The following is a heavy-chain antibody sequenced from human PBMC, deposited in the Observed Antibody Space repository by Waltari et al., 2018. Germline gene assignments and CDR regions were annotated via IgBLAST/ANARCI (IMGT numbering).Heavy chain of an antibody. D-gene: IGHD3-22*01. CDR3: ASHDSSGYYLIDY. Sequence: QVQLQESGPGLVKPSETLSLTCAVSGYSISSGYYWGWIRQPPGKGLGWIGSIYHSGSTYNNPSLKIRVTISVDTSKNQFSLKLSSVTAADTAVYYCASHDSSGYYLIDYWGQGTLVTVSS. V-gene: IGHV4-38-2*01. CDR1: GYSISSGYY. J-gene: IGHJ4*02. CDR2: IYHSGST.